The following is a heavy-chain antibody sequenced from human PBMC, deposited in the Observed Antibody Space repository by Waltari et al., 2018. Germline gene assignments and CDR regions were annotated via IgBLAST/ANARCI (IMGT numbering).Heavy chain of an antibody. CDR1: GGSFSGYY. V-gene: IGHV4-34*01. CDR2: INHSGST. J-gene: IGHJ4*02. Sequence: QVQLQQWGAGLLKPSETLSLTCAVYGGSFSGYYWSWIRQPPGKGLEWIGEINHSGSTNYNPSLKSRVTISVDTSKNQFSLKLSSVTAADTAVYYCARAGHIVVVVAANGAYFDYWGQGTLVTVSS. D-gene: IGHD2-15*01. CDR3: ARAGHIVVVVAANGAYFDY.